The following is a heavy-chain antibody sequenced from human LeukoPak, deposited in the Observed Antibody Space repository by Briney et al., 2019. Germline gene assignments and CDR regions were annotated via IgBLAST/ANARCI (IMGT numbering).Heavy chain of an antibody. CDR1: GFTVITND. V-gene: IGHV3-53*01. Sequence: GGSLRLSCAASGFTVITNDMTWVRQAPGKGHEWVSVLYSDGNTKYADSVQGRFTISRDNSKNTLYLEMNSLSPDDTAVYYCARGVEPLAANTLAYWGQGTPVTVSS. J-gene: IGHJ4*02. CDR2: LYSDGNT. CDR3: ARGVEPLAANTLAY. D-gene: IGHD1-14*01.